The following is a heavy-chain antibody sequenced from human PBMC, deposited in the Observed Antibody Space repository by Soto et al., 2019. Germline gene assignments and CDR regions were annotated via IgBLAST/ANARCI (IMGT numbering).Heavy chain of an antibody. CDR1: GFTFSSYA. CDR2: ISYDGSNK. CDR3: HRRYCISTSCYFDYYYGMDV. D-gene: IGHD2-2*01. J-gene: IGHJ6*02. Sequence: GGSLRLSCAASGFTFSSYAMHWVRQAPGKGLEWVAVISYDGSNKYYADSVKGRFTISRDNSKNTLYLQMNSLRAEDTAVYYCHRRYCISTSCYFDYYYGMDVWGQGTTVTVSS. V-gene: IGHV3-30-3*01.